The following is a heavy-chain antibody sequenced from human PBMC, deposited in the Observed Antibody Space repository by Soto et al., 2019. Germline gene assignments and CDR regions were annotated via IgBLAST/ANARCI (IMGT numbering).Heavy chain of an antibody. CDR2: IRSKPNSYAT. J-gene: IGHJ5*02. V-gene: IGHV3-73*01. D-gene: IGHD3-10*01. Sequence: DVQLVESGGGLVQPGGSLKLSCAASGFTFSGSTIHWVRQASGKGLEWVGRIRSKPNSYATAYAASVKDRFTISRDDSKNTAYLQMNGLKTDDTAVYFCYIWFGEYGGSWGKGTLVTVSS. CDR3: YIWFGEYGGS. CDR1: GFTFSGST.